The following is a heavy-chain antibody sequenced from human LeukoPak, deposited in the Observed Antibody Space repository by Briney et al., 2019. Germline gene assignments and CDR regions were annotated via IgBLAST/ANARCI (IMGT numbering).Heavy chain of an antibody. Sequence: PGGSLRLSCAASGFTFSSYSMNWVRQAPGKGLEWVSSISSSSSYIYYADSVKGRFTISRDNAKNSLYLQMSSLRAEDTAVYYCARDPGGWYSLDYWGQGTLVTVSS. V-gene: IGHV3-21*01. CDR2: ISSSSSYI. J-gene: IGHJ4*02. CDR3: ARDPGGWYSLDY. CDR1: GFTFSSYS. D-gene: IGHD6-19*01.